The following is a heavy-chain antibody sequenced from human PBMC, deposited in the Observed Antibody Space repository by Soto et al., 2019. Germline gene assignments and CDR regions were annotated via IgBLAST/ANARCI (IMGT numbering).Heavy chain of an antibody. J-gene: IGHJ4*02. D-gene: IGHD7-27*01. Sequence: GGSLRLSCAASGFTFSSYGMHWVRQAPGKGLEWVAVISYDGSNKYYADSVKGRFTISRDNSKNSLYLQMNSLRTDDTAVYYCARDITGDTGDYWGQGTLVTVSS. CDR2: ISYDGSNK. V-gene: IGHV3-30*03. CDR1: GFTFSSYG. CDR3: ARDITGDTGDY.